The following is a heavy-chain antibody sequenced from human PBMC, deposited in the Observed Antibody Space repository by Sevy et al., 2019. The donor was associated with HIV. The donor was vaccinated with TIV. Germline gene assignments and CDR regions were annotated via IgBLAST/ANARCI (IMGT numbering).Heavy chain of an antibody. CDR3: TLEGFYCTDGSCYSEGFDY. V-gene: IGHV3-15*01. CDR2: IKSLTDGGTI. Sequence: GGSLRLSCVNFGFRVTNVWMSWVRQAPGKRLEWVGRIKSLTDGGTIDYAPPLKGRFTISRDESKNTLYLQMSSLKIEDTAVYYCTLEGFYCTDGSCYSEGFDYWGQGTLVTVSS. CDR1: GFRVTNVW. J-gene: IGHJ4*02. D-gene: IGHD2-15*01.